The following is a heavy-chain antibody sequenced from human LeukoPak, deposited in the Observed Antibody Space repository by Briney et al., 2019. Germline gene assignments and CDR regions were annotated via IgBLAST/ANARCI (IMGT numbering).Heavy chain of an antibody. CDR2: INPNSGGT. Sequence: ASVNVSCKASGYTFTGYYMHWVRQAPGQGLEWMGWINPNSGGTNYAQKFQGRVTMTRDTSISTAYMELSRLRSDDTAVYYCARDTEWPLNWFDPWGQGTLVTVSS. CDR1: GYTFTGYY. CDR3: ARDTEWPLNWFDP. J-gene: IGHJ5*02. V-gene: IGHV1-2*02. D-gene: IGHD3-3*01.